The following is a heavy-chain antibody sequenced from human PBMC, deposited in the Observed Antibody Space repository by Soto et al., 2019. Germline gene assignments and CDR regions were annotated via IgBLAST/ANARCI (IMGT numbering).Heavy chain of an antibody. CDR2: IDPSDSYT. Sequence: GESLKISCNGSGYSFTSYWISWVRQMPGKGLEWMGRIDPSDSYTNYSPSFQGHVTISADKSISTAYLQWSSLKASDTAMYYCARHRTKYDFWSGYHSLGMDVWAKGPRSPSP. J-gene: IGHJ6*02. CDR1: GYSFTSYW. D-gene: IGHD3-3*01. V-gene: IGHV5-10-1*01. CDR3: ARHRTKYDFWSGYHSLGMDV.